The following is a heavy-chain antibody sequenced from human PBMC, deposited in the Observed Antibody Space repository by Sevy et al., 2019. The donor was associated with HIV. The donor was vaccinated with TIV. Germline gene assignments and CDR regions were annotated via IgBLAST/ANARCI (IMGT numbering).Heavy chain of an antibody. V-gene: IGHV3-48*03. D-gene: IGHD3-22*01. CDR2: ISSSGTTI. J-gene: IGHJ5*02. CDR3: ARVDANYDKGFDP. Sequence: GGSLRLSYEASGFTFSSYEMSWVRQAPGKGLEWVSYISSSGTTIKYADSVKGRFTISRDNAKNSLYMQMNSLRAEDTAVYYCARVDANYDKGFDPWGQGTLVTVSS. CDR1: GFTFSSYE.